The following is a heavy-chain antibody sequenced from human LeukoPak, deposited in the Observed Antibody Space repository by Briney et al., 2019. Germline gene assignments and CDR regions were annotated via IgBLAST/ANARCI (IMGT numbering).Heavy chain of an antibody. D-gene: IGHD5-18*01. V-gene: IGHV3-23*01. CDR2: ISGSRGTT. CDR1: GFTFSSYA. CDR3: AKDRGYSSFYGMDV. Sequence: RTGGSLGLSCAASGFTFSSYAMSWVRQAPGKGLEWVSGISGSRGTTYYADSVKGRFTMSRDMAKKTLYLQMSSLRAEDTAIYYCAKDRGYSSFYGMDVWGQGTTVIVSS. J-gene: IGHJ6*02.